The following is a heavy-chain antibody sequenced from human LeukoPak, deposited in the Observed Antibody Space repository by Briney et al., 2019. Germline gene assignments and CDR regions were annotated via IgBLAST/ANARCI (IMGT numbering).Heavy chain of an antibody. D-gene: IGHD3-22*01. CDR2: IYPGDSDT. CDR1: GYSFTSYW. Sequence: GESLKISCKSSGYSFTSYWIGWVRPMPGKGLEWMGIIYPGDSDTRYSPSFQGQVTISADKSISTAYLQWSSLKASDTAMYYCARLLGKQWLSRTGKDYWGQGTLVTVSS. CDR3: ARLLGKQWLSRTGKDY. J-gene: IGHJ4*02. V-gene: IGHV5-51*01.